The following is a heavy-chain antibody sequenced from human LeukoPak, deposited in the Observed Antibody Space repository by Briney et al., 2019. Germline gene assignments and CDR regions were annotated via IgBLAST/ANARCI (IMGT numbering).Heavy chain of an antibody. J-gene: IGHJ4*02. V-gene: IGHV3-66*01. CDR3: ARGRPVGASTVEDY. D-gene: IGHD1-26*01. Sequence: GGSLRLSCAASGFTFSSYEMNWVRQAPGKGLEWVSVIYSGGSTDYADSVKGRFTISRDNSKNTLYLQMDNLGAEDTAVYYCARGRPVGASTVEDYWGQGTLVTVSS. CDR2: IYSGGST. CDR1: GFTFSSYE.